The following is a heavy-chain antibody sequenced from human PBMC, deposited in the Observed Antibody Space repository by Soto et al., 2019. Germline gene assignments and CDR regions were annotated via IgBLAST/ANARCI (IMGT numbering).Heavy chain of an antibody. V-gene: IGHV1-18*01. CDR3: ARVEAAAPAQLFDY. J-gene: IGHJ4*02. D-gene: IGHD6-13*01. Sequence: QVQLVQSGAEVKKPGASVKVSCKASGYTFTSYGISWVRQAPGQGLEWMGWISAYNGNTNYAQKLQGRVTMTTDTPTSTAYLELRSLRPDDTAVYYCARVEAAAPAQLFDYWGQGTLVTVSS. CDR2: ISAYNGNT. CDR1: GYTFTSYG.